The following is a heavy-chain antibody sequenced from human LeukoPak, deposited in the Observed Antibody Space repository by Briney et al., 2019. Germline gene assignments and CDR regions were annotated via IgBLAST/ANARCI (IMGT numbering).Heavy chain of an antibody. CDR3: AKGGRTILRYFDWFNY. D-gene: IGHD3-9*01. V-gene: IGHV3-23*01. J-gene: IGHJ4*02. Sequence: GASVKVSCKASGYTFTSYGISWVRQAPGKGLEWVSAISGSGGSTYYADSVKGRFTISRDNSKNTLYLQMNSLRAEDTAVYYCAKGGRTILRYFDWFNYWGQGTLVTVSS. CDR1: GYTFTSYG. CDR2: ISGSGGST.